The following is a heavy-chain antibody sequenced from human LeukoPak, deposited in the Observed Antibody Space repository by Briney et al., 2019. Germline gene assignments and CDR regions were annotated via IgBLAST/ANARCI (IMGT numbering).Heavy chain of an antibody. Sequence: SETLSLTCTVSGGSLSSSSYYWGWIRQPPGKGLEWIGSIYYSGSTYYNPSLKGRVTISVDTSKNQFSLKLSSVTAADTAVYYCARLRLVFGVVIEFDYWGQGTLVTVSS. CDR3: ARLRLVFGVVIEFDY. CDR2: IYYSGST. J-gene: IGHJ4*02. D-gene: IGHD3-3*01. CDR1: GGSLSSSSYY. V-gene: IGHV4-39*01.